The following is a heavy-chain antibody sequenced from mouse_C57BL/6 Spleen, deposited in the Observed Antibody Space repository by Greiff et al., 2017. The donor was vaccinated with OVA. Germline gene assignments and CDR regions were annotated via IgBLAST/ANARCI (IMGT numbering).Heavy chain of an antibody. CDR2: ISDGGSYT. J-gene: IGHJ2*01. CDR3: ARGPHPDYFDY. CDR1: GFTFSSYA. Sequence: EVKLVESGGGLVKPGGSLKLSCAASGFTFSSYAMSWVRQTPEKRLEWVATISDGGSYTYYPDNVKGRFTISRDNAKNNLYLQMSHLKSEDTAMYYCARGPHPDYFDYWGQGTTLTVSS. V-gene: IGHV5-4*03.